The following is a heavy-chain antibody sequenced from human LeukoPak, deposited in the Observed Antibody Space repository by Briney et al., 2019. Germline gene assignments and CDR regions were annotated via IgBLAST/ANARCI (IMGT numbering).Heavy chain of an antibody. CDR1: GYTFTNND. CDR3: TRGRAAGD. J-gene: IGHJ4*02. D-gene: IGHD6-19*01. CDR2: VSPDSGDT. V-gene: IGHV1-8*01. Sequence: ASVKVSCKASGYTFTNNDINWVRQTTGQGIEWMGWVSPDSGDTGYAPNYRGRVTMTTDTSINTAYMELTSLTSEDTAIYYCTRGRAAGDWGQGTLVTVSS.